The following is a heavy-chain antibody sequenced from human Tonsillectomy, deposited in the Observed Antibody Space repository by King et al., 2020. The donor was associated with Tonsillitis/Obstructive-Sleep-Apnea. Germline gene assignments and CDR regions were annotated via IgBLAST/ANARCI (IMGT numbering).Heavy chain of an antibody. V-gene: IGHV5-51*01. J-gene: IGHJ6*03. CDR3: ARGSTDYYYYMDV. D-gene: IGHD2-2*01. Sequence: VQLVESGAEVKKPGESLKISCKGSGYSFTSYWIAWVRQMPGKGLEWMVIIYPDDSDTRYSPSFQGQVTISADKSISTAYLQWSSLKASDTAMYYCARGSTDYYYYMDVWGKGTTVTVSS. CDR2: IYPDDSDT. CDR1: GYSFTSYW.